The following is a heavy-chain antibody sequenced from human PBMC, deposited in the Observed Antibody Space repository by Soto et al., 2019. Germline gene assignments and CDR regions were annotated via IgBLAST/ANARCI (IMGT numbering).Heavy chain of an antibody. CDR3: ARDGYDGSGSPYPAY. Sequence: SETLSLTCSVSGGSMSEYFWSWIRQSPGKGLEWIGYIYYLGSTDYNPSLKSRVTISVDTSKRQFSLRLTSVTAAYTAVYYCARDGYDGSGSPYPAYWGPGTQVTVSS. D-gene: IGHD3-10*01. CDR1: GGSMSEYF. J-gene: IGHJ4*02. V-gene: IGHV4-59*01. CDR2: IYYLGST.